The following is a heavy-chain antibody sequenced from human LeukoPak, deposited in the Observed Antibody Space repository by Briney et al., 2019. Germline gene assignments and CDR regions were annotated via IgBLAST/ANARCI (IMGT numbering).Heavy chain of an antibody. CDR3: ASSRVYSGSWYYYFDN. V-gene: IGHV4-59*12. Sequence: MASETLSLTCTVSGGSISSYYWSWIRQPPGKGLEWIGYIYYSGSTNYNPSLKSRVTISVDTSKNQFSLKLSSVTAADTAVYYCASSRVYSGSWYYYFDNWGQGTLVTVSS. CDR1: GGSISSYY. D-gene: IGHD6-13*01. J-gene: IGHJ4*02. CDR2: IYYSGST.